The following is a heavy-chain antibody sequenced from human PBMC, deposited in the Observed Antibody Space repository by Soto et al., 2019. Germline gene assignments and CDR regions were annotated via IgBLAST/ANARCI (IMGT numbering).Heavy chain of an antibody. D-gene: IGHD3-22*01. J-gene: IGHJ5*02. CDR2: ISYDGSNK. Sequence: PGGSLRLSCAASGFTFSSYAMHWVRQAPGKGLEWVAVISYDGSNKYYADSVKGRFTISRDNSKNTLYLQMNSLRAEDTAVYYCAREGYDSSGYYFAAEYWFDPWGQGTLVTVSS. CDR1: GFTFSSYA. V-gene: IGHV3-30-3*01. CDR3: AREGYDSSGYYFAAEYWFDP.